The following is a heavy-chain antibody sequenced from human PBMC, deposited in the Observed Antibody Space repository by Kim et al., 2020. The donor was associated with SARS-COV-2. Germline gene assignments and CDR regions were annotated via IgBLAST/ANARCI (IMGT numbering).Heavy chain of an antibody. Sequence: SETLSLTCTVSGGSISSSSYYWGWIRQPPGKGLEWIGSIYYSGSTYYNPSLKSRVTISVDTSKNQFSLKLSSVTAADTAVYYCARQIGVTMIVVVITAWFDPWGQGTLVTVSS. D-gene: IGHD3-22*01. CDR2: IYYSGST. V-gene: IGHV4-39*01. CDR3: ARQIGVTMIVVVITAWFDP. J-gene: IGHJ5*02. CDR1: GGSISSSSYY.